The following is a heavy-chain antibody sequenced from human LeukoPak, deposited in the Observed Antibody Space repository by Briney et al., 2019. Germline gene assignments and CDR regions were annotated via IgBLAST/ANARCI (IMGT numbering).Heavy chain of an antibody. Sequence: TGGSLRLSCVASGSTFSRYSMNWVRQAPGKGLEWVGHIKTDGSETYYLDSLRGRFSISRDNTNNALYLQMNSLRVEDTAVYYCVKNNGWFHLAQWGQGTLVTVSS. CDR2: IKTDGSET. CDR3: VKNNGWFHLAQ. D-gene: IGHD6-19*01. J-gene: IGHJ4*02. CDR1: GSTFSRYS. V-gene: IGHV3-7*03.